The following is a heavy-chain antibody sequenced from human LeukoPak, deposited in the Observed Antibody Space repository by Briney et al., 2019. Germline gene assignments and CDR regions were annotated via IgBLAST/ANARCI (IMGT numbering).Heavy chain of an antibody. D-gene: IGHD5-12*01. Sequence: GASVKVSCKASGYTFTSYGISWVRQAPGQGLEWMGWISAYNGNTNYAQKLQGRVTMTTDTSTSTAYMELRSLRSDDTAVYYCARDTPRGYSGYDAKNRFDYWGQGTLVTVSS. V-gene: IGHV1-18*01. J-gene: IGHJ4*02. CDR1: GYTFTSYG. CDR2: ISAYNGNT. CDR3: ARDTPRGYSGYDAKNRFDY.